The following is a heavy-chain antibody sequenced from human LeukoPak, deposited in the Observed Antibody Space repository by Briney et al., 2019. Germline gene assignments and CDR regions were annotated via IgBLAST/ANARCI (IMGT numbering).Heavy chain of an antibody. D-gene: IGHD3-16*01. CDR3: GRAGFGTAYNRFYYYMDV. V-gene: IGHV4-38-2*01. CDR2: IFHSGIA. Sequence: SETLSLTCAVSNYPITSDYYWVWIRQPPGQGLQWIGQIFHSGIAHYNPSLKSRVTMSVDTSRSQFSVNLNSVTAADTAVYYCGRAGFGTAYNRFYYYMDVWGKGTTVTVTS. CDR1: NYPITSDYY. J-gene: IGHJ6*03.